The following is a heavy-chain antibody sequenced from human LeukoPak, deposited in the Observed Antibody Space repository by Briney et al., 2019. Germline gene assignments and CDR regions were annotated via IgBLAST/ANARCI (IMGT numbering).Heavy chain of an antibody. J-gene: IGHJ4*02. CDR3: AKDGDYGDYSVYRSPGHFDY. D-gene: IGHD4-17*01. CDR2: ISSSGSTI. CDR1: GFTFSDYY. Sequence: GGSLRLSCAASGFTFSDYYMSWIRQAPGKGLEWVSYISSSGSTIYYADSVKGRFTISRDNSKNTLYLQMNSLRAEDTAVYYCAKDGDYGDYSVYRSPGHFDYWGQGTLVTVSS. V-gene: IGHV3-11*04.